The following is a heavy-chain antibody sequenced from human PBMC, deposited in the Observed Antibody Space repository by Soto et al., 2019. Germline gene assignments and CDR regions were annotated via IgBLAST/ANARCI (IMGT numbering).Heavy chain of an antibody. Sequence: ASVKVSCKASGYTFFTYDISWVRQAPGQGLEWMGWISTHSGDTKYAQKFQGRVTMTTDTSTTTAYLELRSLRSDDTAVYYCARHHGPTTSENWFDPWGQGTLVTVSS. CDR3: ARHHGPTTSENWFDP. CDR2: ISTHSGDT. CDR1: GYTFFTYD. V-gene: IGHV1-18*01. D-gene: IGHD5-12*01. J-gene: IGHJ5*02.